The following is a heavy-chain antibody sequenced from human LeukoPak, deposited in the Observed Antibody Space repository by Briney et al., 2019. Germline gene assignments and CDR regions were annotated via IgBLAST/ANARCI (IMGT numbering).Heavy chain of an antibody. CDR3: AKDLPPSSPYYDGSGNYYHVGFDY. D-gene: IGHD3-10*01. J-gene: IGHJ4*02. Sequence: PGGSLRLSCEASGFNFHNYAMNWVRQAPGKGLEWVSAVSGSGGSTYYADSAKGRFTISRDNSKNTLFLQMNSLRAEDSAVYYCAKDLPPSSPYYDGSGNYYHVGFDYWGQGTLVTVSS. V-gene: IGHV3-23*01. CDR2: VSGSGGST. CDR1: GFNFHNYA.